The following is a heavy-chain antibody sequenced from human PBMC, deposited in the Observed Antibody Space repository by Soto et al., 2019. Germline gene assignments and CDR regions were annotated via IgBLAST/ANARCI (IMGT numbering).Heavy chain of an antibody. CDR1: GGSISSYY. Sequence: SETLSLTCTVSGGSISSYYWSWIRQPPGKGLEWIGYIYYSGSTNYNPSLKSRVTISVDTSKNQFSLKLSSVTAADTAVYYCASSHYYDSSGYLDYWGQGTLVTVSS. CDR3: ASSHYYDSSGYLDY. V-gene: IGHV4-59*01. CDR2: IYYSGST. D-gene: IGHD3-22*01. J-gene: IGHJ4*02.